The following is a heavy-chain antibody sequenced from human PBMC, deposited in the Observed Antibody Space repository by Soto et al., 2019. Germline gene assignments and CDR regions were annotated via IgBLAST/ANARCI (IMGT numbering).Heavy chain of an antibody. Sequence: PGGSLRLSCAASGFTFSSYGMHWVRQAPGKGLEWVAVIWYDGSNKYYADSVKGRFTISRDNSKNTPYMQMNSLRAEDTALYYCAKGSYSNIYSDFDYWGQGTLVTVSS. D-gene: IGHD2-2*02. CDR3: AKGSYSNIYSDFDY. J-gene: IGHJ4*02. CDR2: IWYDGSNK. CDR1: GFTFSSYG. V-gene: IGHV3-30*02.